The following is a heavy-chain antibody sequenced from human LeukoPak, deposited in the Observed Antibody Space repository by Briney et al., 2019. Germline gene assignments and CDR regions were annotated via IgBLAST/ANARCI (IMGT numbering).Heavy chain of an antibody. CDR3: ARGPYSSNWYVDY. CDR2: ISSGSSYT. V-gene: IGHV3-11*06. Sequence: GGSLRLSCAASGFAFSDYYMTWIRQAPGKGLEWVSYISSGSSYTNQGDAVKGRFTISRDSAKNSLYLQMNSLRAEDTAVYYCARGPYSSNWYVDYWGQGTLVTVAS. CDR1: GFAFSDYY. J-gene: IGHJ4*02. D-gene: IGHD6-13*01.